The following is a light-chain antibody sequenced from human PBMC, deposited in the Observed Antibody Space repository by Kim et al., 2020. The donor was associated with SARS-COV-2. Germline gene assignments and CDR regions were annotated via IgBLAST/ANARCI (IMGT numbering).Light chain of an antibody. CDR2: LGF. CDR1: QSLRSANGQNY. V-gene: IGKV2-28*01. J-gene: IGKJ5*01. Sequence: SASIPCRSSQSLRSANGQNYLDWYQQKPGQSQQVVIYLGFRRASGVHERFSGSGSDPDFTLEISRVEADDVGVYYCMQAVQLPITFGQGTRLEIK. CDR3: MQAVQLPIT.